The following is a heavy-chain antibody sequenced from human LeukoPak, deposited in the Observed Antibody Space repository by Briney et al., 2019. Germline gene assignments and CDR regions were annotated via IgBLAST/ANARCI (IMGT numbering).Heavy chain of an antibody. D-gene: IGHD6-13*01. CDR2: INPNSGGT. CDR3: ARRRIAAAGTLFDY. CDR1: GYTFTDYY. Sequence: EASVKVSCKASGYTFTDYYMHWVRQAPGQGLDWMGWINPNSGGTNYAQKFQGRVTMTRDTSSSTAYMELSRLRSDDTAVYYCARRRIAAAGTLFDYWGQGTLVTVSS. J-gene: IGHJ4*02. V-gene: IGHV1-2*02.